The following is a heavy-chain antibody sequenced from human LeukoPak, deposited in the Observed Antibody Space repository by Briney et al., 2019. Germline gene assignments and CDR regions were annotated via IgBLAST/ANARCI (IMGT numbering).Heavy chain of an antibody. D-gene: IGHD2-2*01. CDR3: ARATPGYCSSTSCYRAFDY. J-gene: IGHJ4*02. Sequence: GSLRLSCAASGFTFSSYAMNWVRQAPGRGLEWVSGFSGSGGTTYYADSVKGRFTISRDNSKNTLYLQMNSLRAEDTAVYYCARATPGYCSSTSCYRAFDYWGQGTLVTVSS. CDR1: GFTFSSYA. V-gene: IGHV3-23*01. CDR2: FSGSGGTT.